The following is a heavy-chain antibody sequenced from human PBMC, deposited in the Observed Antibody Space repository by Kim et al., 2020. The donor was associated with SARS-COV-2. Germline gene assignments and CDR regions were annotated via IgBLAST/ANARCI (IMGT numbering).Heavy chain of an antibody. Sequence: ASVKVSCKSSGYTFTGYYLHWIRQAPGQGLEWIGRLNPNNGDTKVGQNFQGRVTMTRDTSISTAYLELNRLSFDDTAVYYCTRALVTGDEFYYWGQGTLVTVSS. D-gene: IGHD7-27*01. CDR2: LNPNNGDT. CDR1: GYTFTGYY. CDR3: TRALVTGDEFYY. J-gene: IGHJ4*02. V-gene: IGHV1-2*06.